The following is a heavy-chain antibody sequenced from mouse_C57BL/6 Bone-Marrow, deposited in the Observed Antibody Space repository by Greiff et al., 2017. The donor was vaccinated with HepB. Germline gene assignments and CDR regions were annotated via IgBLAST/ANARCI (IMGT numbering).Heavy chain of an antibody. V-gene: IGHV5-9-1*02. CDR1: GFTFSSYA. D-gene: IGHD2-1*01. CDR2: ISSGGDYI. CDR3: TSLLWSPYYAMDY. Sequence: EVKLQESGEGLVKPGGSLKLSCAASGFTFSSYAMSWVRQTPEKRLEWVAYISSGGDYIYYADTVKGRFTISRDNARNTLYLQMSSLKSEDTAMYYCTSLLWSPYYAMDYWGQGTSVTVSS. J-gene: IGHJ4*01.